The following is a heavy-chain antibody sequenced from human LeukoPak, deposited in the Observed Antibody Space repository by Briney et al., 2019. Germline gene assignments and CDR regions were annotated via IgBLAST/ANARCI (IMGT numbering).Heavy chain of an antibody. CDR1: RFTFSSYG. CDR2: IRYDGSNK. CDR3: AKLTVVDTEIDY. Sequence: GGSLRLSCAASRFTFSSYGMHWVRQAPGKGLEWVAFIRYDGSNKYYADSVKGRFTISRDNSKNTLYLQMNSLRAEDTAVYYCAKLTVVDTEIDYWGQGTLVTVSS. V-gene: IGHV3-30*02. J-gene: IGHJ4*02. D-gene: IGHD5-18*01.